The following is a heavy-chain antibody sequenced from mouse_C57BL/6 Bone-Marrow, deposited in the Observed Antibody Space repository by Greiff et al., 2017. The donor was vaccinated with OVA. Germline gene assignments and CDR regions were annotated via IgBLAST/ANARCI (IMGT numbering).Heavy chain of an antibody. CDR3: ARRYYGSSWYFDV. V-gene: IGHV3-8*01. Sequence: EVQLQQSGPGLAKPSQTLSLPCSVTGYSITSDYWNWIRKFPGNKLEYMGYISYSGSTYYNPSLKSRISITRDTSKNQYYLQLNSVTTEDTATYYCARRYYGSSWYFDVWGTGTTVTVSS. D-gene: IGHD1-1*01. J-gene: IGHJ1*03. CDR1: GYSITSDY. CDR2: ISYSGST.